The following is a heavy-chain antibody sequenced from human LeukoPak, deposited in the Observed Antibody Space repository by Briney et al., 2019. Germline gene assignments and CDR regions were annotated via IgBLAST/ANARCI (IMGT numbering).Heavy chain of an antibody. D-gene: IGHD1-1*01. Sequence: PGGSLRLSCVASGFTFSSYAMHWVRQAPGKGLEWVAVISYDGTNKYYADSVKGRFTISRDNSKNTLYLQMNSLRAEDTAVYYCARDSGTTGTTRSYYFDYWGQGTLVTVSS. V-gene: IGHV3-30-3*01. CDR2: ISYDGTNK. CDR1: GFTFSSYA. J-gene: IGHJ4*02. CDR3: ARDSGTTGTTRSYYFDY.